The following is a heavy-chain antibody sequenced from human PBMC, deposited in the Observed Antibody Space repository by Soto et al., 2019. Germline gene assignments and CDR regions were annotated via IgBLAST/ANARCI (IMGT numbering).Heavy chain of an antibody. CDR3: ARDWNSSGLFDP. J-gene: IGHJ5*02. CDR1: GASITTYY. Sequence: SETLSLTCSVSGASITTYYWSWIRQPPGKGLEWIGSISYSGSTKYNPSLESRVMISLDTSKNQFSLRLTSVTAADTALYYCARDWNSSGLFDPWGQGALVTVSS. CDR2: ISYSGST. V-gene: IGHV4-59*01. D-gene: IGHD3-10*01.